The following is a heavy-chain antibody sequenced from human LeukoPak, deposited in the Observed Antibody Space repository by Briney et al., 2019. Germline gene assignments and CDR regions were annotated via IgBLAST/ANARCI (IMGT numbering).Heavy chain of an antibody. V-gene: IGHV3-7*01. CDR2: IKQDGSET. Sequence: PGGSLRLSCAGSGFIFSDYWVTWIRQAPGKGLEWVGNIKQDGSETYYVDSVKGRFTISRDNSKNTLYLQMNSLRAEDTAVYYCARERGYSYVPFDYWGQGTLVTVSS. J-gene: IGHJ4*02. D-gene: IGHD5-18*01. CDR1: GFIFSDYW. CDR3: ARERGYSYVPFDY.